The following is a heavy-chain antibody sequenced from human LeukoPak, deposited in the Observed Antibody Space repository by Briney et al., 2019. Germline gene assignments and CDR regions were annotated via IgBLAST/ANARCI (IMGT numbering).Heavy chain of an antibody. J-gene: IGHJ4*02. Sequence: ASVKVSCKVSGYTFTDYYMHWVQQAPGKGLEWMGLVDPEDGETIYAEKFQGRVSITADTSTDTAYMELSRLRSEDTAVYYCATVSVVLPRWGQGTLVSVSS. CDR3: ATVSVVLPR. CDR2: VDPEDGET. V-gene: IGHV1-69-2*01. CDR1: GYTFTDYY. D-gene: IGHD2-15*01.